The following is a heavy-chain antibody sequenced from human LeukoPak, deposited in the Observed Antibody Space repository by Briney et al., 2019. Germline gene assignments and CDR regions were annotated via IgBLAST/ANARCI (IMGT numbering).Heavy chain of an antibody. CDR2: IYTSGST. J-gene: IGHJ5*02. CDR1: GGSISSYY. Sequence: SETLSLTCTVSGGSISSYYWSWIRQPPGKGLEWIGYIYTSGSTNYNPSLKSRVTISVDTSKNQFSLKLSSVTAADTAVYYCARLRPGWFDPWGQGTLVTVSS. V-gene: IGHV4-4*09. CDR3: ARLRPGWFDP. D-gene: IGHD1-14*01.